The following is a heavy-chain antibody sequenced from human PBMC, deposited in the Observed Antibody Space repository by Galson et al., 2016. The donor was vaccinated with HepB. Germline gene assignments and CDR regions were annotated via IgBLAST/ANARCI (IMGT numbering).Heavy chain of an antibody. CDR3: ASSRGNDYYFDY. D-gene: IGHD3-10*01. Sequence: SVTVSCKASGYIFGTHGINWVRQAPGQGLEWMGWISGYTGDTRSSQKFQGRVTITADESASTVYMEVISLRYEGTAMYYCASSRGNDYYFDYWGQGTLVTVSS. CDR2: ISGYTGDT. CDR1: GYIFGTHG. V-gene: IGHV1-18*01. J-gene: IGHJ4*02.